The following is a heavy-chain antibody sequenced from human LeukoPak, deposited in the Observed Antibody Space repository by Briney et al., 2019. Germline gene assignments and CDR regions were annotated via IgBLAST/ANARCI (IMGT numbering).Heavy chain of an antibody. CDR2: ISAYNGNT. CDR1: GYTFTSYG. D-gene: IGHD5-18*01. J-gene: IGHJ4*02. Sequence: GASVKVSCKASGYTFTSYGISWVRQAPGQGLEWMGWISAYNGNTNYAQKLQGRVTMTTDTSTSTAYMELRSLRSDDTAVYYCARDQSVGYSYGYPRLYFDYWGQGTLVTVSS. V-gene: IGHV1-18*01. CDR3: ARDQSVGYSYGYPRLYFDY.